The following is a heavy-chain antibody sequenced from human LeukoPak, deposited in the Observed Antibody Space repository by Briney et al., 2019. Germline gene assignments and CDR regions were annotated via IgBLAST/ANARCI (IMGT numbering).Heavy chain of an antibody. Sequence: SETLSLTCTVSGGSIISYFWSWIRQPPGKGLEWIGYIFDSGSTNYNPSTNYSPSLKSRVTISVDTSKNQFSLKLSSVTAADTAVYFCARGGVTTIAQYDYWGQGTLVTVSS. V-gene: IGHV4-59*01. J-gene: IGHJ4*02. CDR2: IFDSGSTNYNPST. CDR3: ARGGVTTIAQYDY. D-gene: IGHD5-12*01. CDR1: GGSIISYF.